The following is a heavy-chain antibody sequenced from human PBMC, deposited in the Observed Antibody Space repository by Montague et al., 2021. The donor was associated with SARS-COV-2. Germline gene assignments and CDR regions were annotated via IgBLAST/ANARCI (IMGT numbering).Heavy chain of an antibody. CDR2: IYYSGST. CDR1: GDSISSGGYY. V-gene: IGHV4-31*03. Sequence: TLSLTCTVSGDSISSGGYYWSWIRQHPGKGLEWIGYIYYSGSTYYNPSLKSRVTISVDTSKNQFSLKLSSVTAADTAVYYCARATRSIVVLNWFDPWGQGTLVTVSS. D-gene: IGHD3-22*01. J-gene: IGHJ5*02. CDR3: ARATRSIVVLNWFDP.